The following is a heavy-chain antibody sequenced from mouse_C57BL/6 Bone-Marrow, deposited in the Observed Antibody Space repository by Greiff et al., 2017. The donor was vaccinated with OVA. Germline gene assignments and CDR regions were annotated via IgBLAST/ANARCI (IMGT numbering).Heavy chain of an antibody. V-gene: IGHV5-4*03. CDR3: ARKSSPYYYAMDY. D-gene: IGHD1-1*01. Sequence: DVKLVESGGGLVKPGGSLKLSCAASGFTFSSYAMSWVRQTPEKRLEWVATISDGGSYTYYPDNVKGRFTISRDNAKNNLYLQMSHLKSEDTAMYYCARKSSPYYYAMDYWGQGTSVTVSS. CDR1: GFTFSSYA. J-gene: IGHJ4*01. CDR2: ISDGGSYT.